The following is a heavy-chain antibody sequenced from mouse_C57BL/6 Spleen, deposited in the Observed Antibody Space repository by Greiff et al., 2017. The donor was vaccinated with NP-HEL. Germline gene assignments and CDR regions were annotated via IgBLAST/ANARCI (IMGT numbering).Heavy chain of an antibody. CDR2: ISYSGST. CDR3: ARSPNYYGSSNWYFDV. D-gene: IGHD1-1*01. Sequence: EVKLEESGPGLAKPSQTLSLTCSVTGYSITSDYWNWIRKFPGNKLEYMGYISYSGSTYYNPSLKSRISITRDTSKNQYYLQLNSVTTEDTATYYCARSPNYYGSSNWYFDVWGTGTTVTVSS. V-gene: IGHV3-8*01. J-gene: IGHJ1*03. CDR1: GYSITSDY.